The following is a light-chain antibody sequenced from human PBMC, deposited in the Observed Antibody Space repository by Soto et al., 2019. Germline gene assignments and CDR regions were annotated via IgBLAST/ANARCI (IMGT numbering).Light chain of an antibody. CDR1: SSNIGARYD. Sequence: QSVLTQPPSVSGAPGQRVTISCTGSSSNIGARYDVHWYQQLPGTAPKLLIFGNNNRPSGVPDRFSGSKSGTSASLAITGLQAEDEADYYCQSYDSSLSAYVFGTGTKLTVL. CDR3: QSYDSSLSAYV. J-gene: IGLJ1*01. CDR2: GNN. V-gene: IGLV1-40*01.